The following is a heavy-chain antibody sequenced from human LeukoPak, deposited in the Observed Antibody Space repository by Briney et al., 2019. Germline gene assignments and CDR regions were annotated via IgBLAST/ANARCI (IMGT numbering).Heavy chain of an antibody. J-gene: IGHJ4*02. CDR1: GFTFSIYW. CDR3: ASNYYESSGLHR. V-gene: IGHV3-7*01. D-gene: IGHD3-22*01. Sequence: PGGSLRLSCAASGFTFSIYWTRWVRQARGKGGEWVANIKKDGTERYYVDSVKGRFTISRANAKNSLFLKMNSLRAEDTAVYYCASNYYESSGLHRWGQGTLVTVSS. CDR2: IKKDGTER.